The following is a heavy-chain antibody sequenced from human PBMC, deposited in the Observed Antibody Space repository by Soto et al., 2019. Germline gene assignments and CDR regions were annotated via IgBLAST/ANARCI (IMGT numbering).Heavy chain of an antibody. CDR1: DVYIHNSHSF. CDR3: GRVVEGATRHTDFDS. V-gene: IGHV4-39*01. D-gene: IGHD2-15*01. J-gene: IGHJ5*01. Sequence: SDTCGVADVYIHNSHSFCARKRQPPGKGLEFIGSVYYSGGANYNPSLKSRVTISVDTSKNQLSLRVNSVTAADTAVYYCGRVVEGATRHTDFDSWGQGTLVTVSS. CDR2: VYYSGGA.